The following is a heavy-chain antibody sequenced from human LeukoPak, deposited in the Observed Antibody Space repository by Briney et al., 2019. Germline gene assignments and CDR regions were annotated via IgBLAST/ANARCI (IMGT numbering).Heavy chain of an antibody. J-gene: IGHJ4*02. D-gene: IGHD4-17*01. CDR1: GFTFDDYA. CDR3: AYEYGDYEYYFDY. Sequence: GGSLRLSCAASGFTFDDYAMHWVRQAPGKGLEWVSGISWNSGSIGYADSVKGRFTISRDNAKNSLYLQMNSLRAEDTALYYCAYEYGDYEYYFDYWGQGTLVTVSS. V-gene: IGHV3-9*01. CDR2: ISWNSGSI.